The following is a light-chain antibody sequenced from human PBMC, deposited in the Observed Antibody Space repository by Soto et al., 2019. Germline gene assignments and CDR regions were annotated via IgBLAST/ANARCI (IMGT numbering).Light chain of an antibody. CDR3: QQYGRLPRT. Sequence: EIVLTQYQGTLSLSPGESATLSCSDSRSLDIGQLAGYQQKVGRAPRLLIHDGFIRATGIPDRFSRSGSGTDYTLTIGRLEPEEFAVYDCQQYGRLPRTFGQ. J-gene: IGKJ1*01. V-gene: IGKV3-20*01. CDR2: DGF. CDR1: RSLDIGQ.